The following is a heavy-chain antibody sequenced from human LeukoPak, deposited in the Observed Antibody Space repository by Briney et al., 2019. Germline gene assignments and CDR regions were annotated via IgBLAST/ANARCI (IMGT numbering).Heavy chain of an antibody. CDR3: ARDRDGPNCYMDV. J-gene: IGHJ6*03. Sequence: GGSLRLSCAASGFSFSDYWMVWVREVPETGLEWVSRIKSDGTGATYAASVKGRFTMSRDNAERTVSLQMNSLGAEDTATYYCARDRDGPNCYMDVWGKGTTVTVSS. D-gene: IGHD5-24*01. CDR1: GFSFSDYW. CDR2: IKSDGTGA. V-gene: IGHV3-74*01.